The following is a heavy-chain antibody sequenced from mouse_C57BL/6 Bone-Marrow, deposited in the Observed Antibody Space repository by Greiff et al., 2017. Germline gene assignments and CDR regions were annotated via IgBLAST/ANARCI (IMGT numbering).Heavy chain of an antibody. CDR1: GFTFSSYA. D-gene: IGHD2-4*01. J-gene: IGHJ4*01. V-gene: IGHV5-4*01. CDR2: ISDGGSYT. Sequence: EVMLVESGGGLVKPGGSLKLSCAASGFTFSSYAMSWVRQTPETRLEWVATISDGGSYTYYPANVKGRFTISRDNAKNNRYLQLSHLKSEDTAMYYCAREGDDYNGGGYYAIDYWGQGTSVTVSS. CDR3: AREGDDYNGGGYYAIDY.